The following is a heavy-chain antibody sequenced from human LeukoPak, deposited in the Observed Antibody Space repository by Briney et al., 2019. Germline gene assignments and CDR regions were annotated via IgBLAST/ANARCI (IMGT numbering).Heavy chain of an antibody. V-gene: IGHV3-21*01. CDR3: ARDEGYGGNPFDY. J-gene: IGHJ4*02. D-gene: IGHD4-23*01. CDR2: ISSAGTYI. Sequence: GSLRLSCAVSGFTFSSYSMNWVRQAPGKGLEWVSSISSAGTYIYYADSVKGRFTISRDNAKNSLYLQMNSLSAEDTAVYYCARDEGYGGNPFDYWGQGTLVTVSS. CDR1: GFTFSSYS.